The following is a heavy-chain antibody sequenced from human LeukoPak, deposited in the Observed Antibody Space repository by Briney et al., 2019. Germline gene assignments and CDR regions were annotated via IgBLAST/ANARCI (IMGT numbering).Heavy chain of an antibody. Sequence: GASVKVSCKASGYTFTSYGISWVRQAPGQGLEWMGWISAYNGNTNYAQKLQGRVTMTTDTSTSTAYMELRSLRSDDTAVYYCARSEAFLVGATIGYWGQGTLVTASS. D-gene: IGHD1-26*01. V-gene: IGHV1-18*01. CDR3: ARSEAFLVGATIGY. J-gene: IGHJ4*02. CDR2: ISAYNGNT. CDR1: GYTFTSYG.